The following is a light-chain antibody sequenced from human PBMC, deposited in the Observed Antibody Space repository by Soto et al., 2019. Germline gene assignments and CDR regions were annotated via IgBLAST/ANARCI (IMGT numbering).Light chain of an antibody. Sequence: ETVWTQSPGTVSVWTMEIGAGSFMVCQNVISNFLAWYQQKPGQAPRLLIYGASSRATGIPDRFSGSGSGTDFILTISRLEPEDFAVYYCQQYDTAPVTFGQGTKVDIK. V-gene: IGKV3-20*01. CDR2: GAS. J-gene: IGKJ1*01. CDR1: QNVISNF. CDR3: QQYDTAPVT.